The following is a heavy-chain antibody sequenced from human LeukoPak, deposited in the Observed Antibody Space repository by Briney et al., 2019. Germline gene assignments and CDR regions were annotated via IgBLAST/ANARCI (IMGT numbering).Heavy chain of an antibody. D-gene: IGHD2-21*02. CDR1: GLRFSKNW. CDR3: GDPPSDY. V-gene: IGHV3-7*01. J-gene: IGHJ4*02. CDR2: IKQDGSEK. Sequence: GGFLRLSCAASGLRFSKNWMTWVRQAPGKGLEWVANIKQDGSEKNYVDSVKGRFTISRDNAKNSLYLQMNSLRAEDTAVYYCGDPPSDYWGQGTLVTVSS.